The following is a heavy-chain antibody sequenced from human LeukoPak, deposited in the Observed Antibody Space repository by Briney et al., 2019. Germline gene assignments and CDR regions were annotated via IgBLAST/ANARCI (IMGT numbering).Heavy chain of an antibody. J-gene: IGHJ5*02. CDR3: ARGVRFLEWLIWFDP. Sequence: PSETLSLTCTVSGGSISSSNYYWGWIRQPPGKGLEWIGSMYYSGTTYYSPSLKSRVTISVDTSKNQFSLKLSSVTAADTAVYYCARGVRFLEWLIWFDPWGQGTLVTVSS. CDR1: GGSISSSNYY. CDR2: MYYSGTT. D-gene: IGHD3-3*01. V-gene: IGHV4-39*01.